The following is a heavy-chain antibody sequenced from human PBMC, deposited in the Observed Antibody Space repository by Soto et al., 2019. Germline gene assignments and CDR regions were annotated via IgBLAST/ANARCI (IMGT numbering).Heavy chain of an antibody. V-gene: IGHV3-23*01. CDR1: GFTFSSYA. J-gene: IGHJ5*02. Sequence: EVQLLESGGGLVQPGGSLRLSCAASGFTFSSYAMSWVRQAPGKGLEWVSAISGSGGSTYYADSVKGRFTISRDNSKNTLYLQMNSLRAEDTAVYYCAKGRFPAAAQTGGWFDPWGQGTLVTVSS. CDR2: ISGSGGST. CDR3: AKGRFPAAAQTGGWFDP. D-gene: IGHD6-13*01.